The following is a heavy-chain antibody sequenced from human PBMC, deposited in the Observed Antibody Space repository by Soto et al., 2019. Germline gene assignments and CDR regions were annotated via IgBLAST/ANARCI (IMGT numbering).Heavy chain of an antibody. CDR2: ISSDGSNK. J-gene: IGHJ4*02. CDR3: AKDKGYTYGHAFDY. D-gene: IGHD5-18*01. V-gene: IGHV3-30*18. Sequence: QVQLVESGGGVVQPGTSLKLSCAASGFTFSDYNMHWVRQAPGKGLEWVALISSDGSNKYYADSVKGRFTISRDNSKNMLYLQMNSLRAEDTAVYYCAKDKGYTYGHAFDYWGQGTLVTVSS. CDR1: GFTFSDYN.